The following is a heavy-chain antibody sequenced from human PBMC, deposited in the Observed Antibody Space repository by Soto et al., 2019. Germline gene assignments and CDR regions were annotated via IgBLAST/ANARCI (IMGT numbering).Heavy chain of an antibody. D-gene: IGHD6-19*01. CDR3: AKDDSQPSGWYVEAEYFQH. J-gene: IGHJ1*01. CDR2: ISGSGGST. CDR1: GFTFSSYA. V-gene: IGHV3-23*01. Sequence: GGSLRLSCAASGFTFSSYAMSWVRQAPGKGLEWVSAISGSGGSTYYADSVKGRFTISRDNSKNTLYLQMNSLRAEDTAVYYCAKDDSQPSGWYVEAEYFQHWGQGTLVTVSS.